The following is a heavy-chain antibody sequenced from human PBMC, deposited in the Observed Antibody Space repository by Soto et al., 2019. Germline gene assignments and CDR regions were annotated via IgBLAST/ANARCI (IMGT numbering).Heavy chain of an antibody. CDR2: INHSGST. D-gene: IGHD3-10*01. J-gene: IGHJ6*02. CDR3: ARGAKAGRAYYYGSGSRPGWQYYYYGMDV. Sequence: PSETLSLTCAVYGGSFSGYYWSWIRQNPGKGPEWIGEINHSGSTNYNPSLKSRVTISVDTSKNQFSLKLSSVTAADTAVYYCARGAKAGRAYYYGSGSRPGWQYYYYGMDVWGQGTTVTVSS. CDR1: GGSFSGYY. V-gene: IGHV4-34*01.